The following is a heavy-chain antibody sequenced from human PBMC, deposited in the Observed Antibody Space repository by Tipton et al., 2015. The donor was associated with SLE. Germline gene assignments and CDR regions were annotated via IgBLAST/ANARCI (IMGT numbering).Heavy chain of an antibody. CDR3: ARDSERIDWLSEGNFYYYMDV. J-gene: IGHJ6*03. Sequence: LRLSCTASGFTFRSSAMTWVRQAPGKGPEWIGEINHSGSTNYNPSLKSRVTISVDTSKNQFSLKLSSVTAADTAVYYCARDSERIDWLSEGNFYYYMDVWGKGTTVTVSS. D-gene: IGHD3-9*01. CDR1: GFTFRSSA. V-gene: IGHV4-34*01. CDR2: INHSGST.